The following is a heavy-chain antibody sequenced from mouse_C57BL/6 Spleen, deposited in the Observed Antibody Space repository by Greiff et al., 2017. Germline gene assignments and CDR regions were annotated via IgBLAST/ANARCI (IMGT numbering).Heavy chain of an antibody. V-gene: IGHV1-72*01. Sequence: QVHVKQPGAELVKPGASVKLSCKASGYTFTSYWMHWVKQRPGRGLEWIGRLDPNSGGTKYNEKFKSKATLTVDKPSSTAYMQLSSLTSEDSAVYDCARSGYYGSSWYFDYWGQGTTLTVSS. CDR1: GYTFTSYW. CDR2: LDPNSGGT. D-gene: IGHD1-1*01. CDR3: ARSGYYGSSWYFDY. J-gene: IGHJ2*01.